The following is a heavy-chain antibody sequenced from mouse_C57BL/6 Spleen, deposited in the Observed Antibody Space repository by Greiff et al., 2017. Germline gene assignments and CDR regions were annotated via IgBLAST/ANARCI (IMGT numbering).Heavy chain of an antibody. CDR3: TRSTRYGSYWYFDV. Sequence: VQLQQSGTVLARPGASGKISCKTSGYTFTSYWMHWVKQRPGQGLDWIGAIYPGNSDTSYNQKFKGKAKLTAVTSASTAYMELSSLTNEDSAVYYCTRSTRYGSYWYFDVWGTGTTVTVSS. V-gene: IGHV1-5*01. D-gene: IGHD2-10*02. J-gene: IGHJ1*03. CDR2: IYPGNSDT. CDR1: GYTFTSYW.